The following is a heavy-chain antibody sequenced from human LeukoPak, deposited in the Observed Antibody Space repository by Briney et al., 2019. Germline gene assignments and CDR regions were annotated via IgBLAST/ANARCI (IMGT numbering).Heavy chain of an antibody. V-gene: IGHV3-23*01. Sequence: GGSLRLSCAASGFTFSSYAMSWVRQAPGKGLEWVSAISGSGGSTYYADSVKGRFTISRDNSKNTLYLQMNSLRAEDTAVYYCAKDDRVVVAATPAAFDYWGQGTLVTVSP. CDR3: AKDDRVVVAATPAAFDY. CDR1: GFTFSSYA. D-gene: IGHD2-15*01. J-gene: IGHJ4*02. CDR2: ISGSGGST.